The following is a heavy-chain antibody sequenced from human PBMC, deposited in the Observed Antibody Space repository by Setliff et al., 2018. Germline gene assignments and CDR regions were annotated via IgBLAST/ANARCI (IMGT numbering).Heavy chain of an antibody. CDR2: IYYSGST. Sequence: SETLSLTCTVSGGSISSSSYYWGWIRQPPGKGLEWIGSIYYSGSTYYNPSLKSRVTISVDTSKNQSSLKLSSVTAADTAVYYCARHDRQQVNSDYWGQGTLVTVSS. D-gene: IGHD6-13*01. V-gene: IGHV4-39*01. J-gene: IGHJ4*02. CDR3: ARHDRQQVNSDY. CDR1: GGSISSSSYY.